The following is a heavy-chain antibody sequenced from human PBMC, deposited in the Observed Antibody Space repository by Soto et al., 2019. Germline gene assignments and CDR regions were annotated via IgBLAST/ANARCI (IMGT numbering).Heavy chain of an antibody. CDR1: GGSISSGGYS. D-gene: IGHD3-22*01. V-gene: IGHV4-30-2*01. J-gene: IGHJ4*02. CDR2: IYHSGST. Sequence: PSETLSLTCAVSGGSISSGGYSWSWIRQPPGKGLEWIGYIYHSGSTYYNPSLKSRVTISVDRSKNQFSLKLSSVTAADTAVYYCARHVDYYDSSGPPDYWGQGTLVTVSS. CDR3: ARHVDYYDSSGPPDY.